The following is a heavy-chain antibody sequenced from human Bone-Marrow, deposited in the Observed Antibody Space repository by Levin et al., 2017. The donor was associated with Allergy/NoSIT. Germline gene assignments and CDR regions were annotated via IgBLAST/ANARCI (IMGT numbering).Heavy chain of an antibody. Sequence: LSLTCAASGFTFSSYWMSWVRQAPGKGLEWVANIKQDGSEKYYVDSVKGRFTISRDNAKNSLYLQMNSLRAEDTAVYYCARDFPHPHCSSTSCFSTFYYYYYGMDVWGQGTTVTVSS. V-gene: IGHV3-7*01. D-gene: IGHD2-2*01. CDR1: GFTFSSYW. CDR3: ARDFPHPHCSSTSCFSTFYYYYYGMDV. J-gene: IGHJ6*02. CDR2: IKQDGSEK.